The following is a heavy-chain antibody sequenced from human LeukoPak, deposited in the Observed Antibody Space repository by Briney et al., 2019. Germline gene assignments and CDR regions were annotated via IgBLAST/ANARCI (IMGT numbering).Heavy chain of an antibody. CDR1: GYTFTSYY. D-gene: IGHD6-13*01. Sequence: ASVKVSCKASGYTFTSYYMHWVRQAPGQGLESMGIINPSGGSTSYAQKFQGRVTMTRDTSTSTVYMELSSLRSEDTAVYYCARVKIIRGSSSWYFDYWGQGTLVTVSS. CDR3: ARVKIIRGSSSWYFDY. J-gene: IGHJ4*02. CDR2: INPSGGST. V-gene: IGHV1-46*01.